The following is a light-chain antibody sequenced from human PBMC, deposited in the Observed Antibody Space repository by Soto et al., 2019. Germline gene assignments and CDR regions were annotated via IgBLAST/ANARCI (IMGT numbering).Light chain of an antibody. CDR1: SSNIGAGYD. Sequence: QSVLTQPPSVSGAPGQRVTISCTGSSSNIGAGYDVHWYQQLPGTAPKLLIYGNSNRPSGVPDRFSGSKSGTSASLAITGLQAEDEADYYCQSYDSSLSVGVFGTGTKVTV. V-gene: IGLV1-40*01. CDR3: QSYDSSLSVGV. CDR2: GNS. J-gene: IGLJ1*01.